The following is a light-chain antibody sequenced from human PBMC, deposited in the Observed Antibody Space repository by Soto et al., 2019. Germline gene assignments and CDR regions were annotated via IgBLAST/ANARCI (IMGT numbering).Light chain of an antibody. CDR2: GAS. V-gene: IGKV3-20*01. J-gene: IGKJ1*01. Sequence: EIVLTQSPGTLSLSPGEGATLSCRASQSVNSDSLAWYQQKPGQAPRLLISGASTRATGIPDRFRGSGSGTDFTLTISSLQSEDFAIYYCQQYKNGWTFGQGTKVDIK. CDR1: QSVNSDS. CDR3: QQYKNGWT.